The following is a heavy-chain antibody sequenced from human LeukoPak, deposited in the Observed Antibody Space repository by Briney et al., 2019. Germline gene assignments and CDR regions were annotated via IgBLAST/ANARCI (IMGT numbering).Heavy chain of an antibody. V-gene: IGHV4-4*07. Sequence: SETLSLTCTVSGGSISSYYWSWIRQPAGKGLEWIGRIYTSGSTNYNPSLKSRVIMSVDTSKNQFSLKLRSVTAADTAVYYCARGYNWGSPTRNFYYLDVWGKGTTVTVSS. D-gene: IGHD7-27*01. CDR3: ARGYNWGSPTRNFYYLDV. CDR2: IYTSGST. J-gene: IGHJ6*03. CDR1: GGSISSYY.